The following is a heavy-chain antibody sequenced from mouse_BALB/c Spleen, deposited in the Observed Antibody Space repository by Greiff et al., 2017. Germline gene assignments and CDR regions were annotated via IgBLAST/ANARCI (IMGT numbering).Heavy chain of an antibody. CDR1: GYTFTSYW. D-gene: IGHD2-3*01. CDR2: IYPSDSYT. V-gene: IGHV1-69*02. J-gene: IGHJ1*01. Sequence: VQLQQPGAELVRPGASVKLSCKASGYTFTSYWINWVKQRPGQGLEWIGNIYPSDSYTNYNQKFKDKATLTVDKSSSTAYMQLSSPTSEDSAVYYCTRDGYYVSYWYFDVWGAGTTVTVSS. CDR3: TRDGYYVSYWYFDV.